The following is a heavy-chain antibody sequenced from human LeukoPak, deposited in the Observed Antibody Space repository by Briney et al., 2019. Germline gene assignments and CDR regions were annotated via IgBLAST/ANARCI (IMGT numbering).Heavy chain of an antibody. CDR1: GGSISSYY. Sequence: SETLSLTCTVSGGSISSYYWSWIRQPPGKGLEWIGYIYYSGSTNYNPSLKSRVTISVDTSKNQFSLKLSSVTAADTAVYYCARTIRYSSSWKWFDPWGQGTLVTVSS. J-gene: IGHJ5*02. V-gene: IGHV4-59*01. CDR3: ARTIRYSSSWKWFDP. D-gene: IGHD6-13*01. CDR2: IYYSGST.